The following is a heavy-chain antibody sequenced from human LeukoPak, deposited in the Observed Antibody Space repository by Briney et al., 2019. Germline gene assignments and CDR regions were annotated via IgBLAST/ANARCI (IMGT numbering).Heavy chain of an antibody. D-gene: IGHD3-10*01. V-gene: IGHV4-4*08. CDR2: IYSSGRT. CDR1: GGSISTYY. CDR3: ARDRIYGSGSDHFDY. Sequence: SETLSLTCAVSGGSISTYYWSWIRQPPEKGLEWIGYIYSSGRTQYNPSLKSRVTISVDTSKNQFSLKLSSVTAADTAVYYCARDRIYGSGSDHFDYWGQGTLVTVSS. J-gene: IGHJ4*02.